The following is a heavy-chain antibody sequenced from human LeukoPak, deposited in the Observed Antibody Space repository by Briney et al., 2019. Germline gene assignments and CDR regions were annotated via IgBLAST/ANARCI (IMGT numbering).Heavy chain of an antibody. CDR3: AKLRGYSYGSFDY. CDR2: IWYDGGNK. D-gene: IGHD5-18*01. Sequence: GRSPRLSCAASGFTFSNYGMHWVRQAPGKGLEWVAVIWYDGGNKYYADSVKGRFTISRDNSKNTLYLQMNSLRAEDTAVYYCAKLRGYSYGSFDYWGQGTLVTVSS. V-gene: IGHV3-33*06. J-gene: IGHJ4*02. CDR1: GFTFSNYG.